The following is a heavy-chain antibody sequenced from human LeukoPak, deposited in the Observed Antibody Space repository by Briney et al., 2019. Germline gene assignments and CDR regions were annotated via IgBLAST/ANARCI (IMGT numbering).Heavy chain of an antibody. CDR3: ALSYNWNYDYFDY. CDR1: GYNLTNYW. CDR2: IYPVDSDT. Sequence: GVSLKISCMGSGYNLTNYWVGWVRQMSGKGLEWMGIIYPVDSDTSYSPSFQGQVTISADKSISTAYLQWSSLKASDTAIYYCALSYNWNYDYFDYWGQGTLVTVSS. D-gene: IGHD1-7*01. V-gene: IGHV5-51*01. J-gene: IGHJ4*02.